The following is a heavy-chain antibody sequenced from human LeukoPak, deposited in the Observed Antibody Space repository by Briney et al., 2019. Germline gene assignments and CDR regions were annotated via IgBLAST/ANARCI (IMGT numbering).Heavy chain of an antibody. CDR1: GFIFRNYA. J-gene: IGHJ3*02. D-gene: IGHD6-19*01. Sequence: GRSLRLSCAASGFIFRNYAMHWVRQAPGKGLEWVAFIRYDGSNKYYADSVKGRFTISRDNSKNTLYLQMNSLRAEDTAVYYCARGLRQWLTGHAFDIWGQGTMVTVSS. CDR2: IRYDGSNK. V-gene: IGHV3-30*04. CDR3: ARGLRQWLTGHAFDI.